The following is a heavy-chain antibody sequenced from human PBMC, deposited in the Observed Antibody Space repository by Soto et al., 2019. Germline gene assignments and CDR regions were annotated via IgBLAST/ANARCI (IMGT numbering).Heavy chain of an antibody. J-gene: IGHJ5*02. CDR2: ISLYSDGT. CDR3: ARVVPGAEAWFGP. D-gene: IGHD2-2*01. CDR1: GYTFSNYG. Sequence: ASGKVSCNTSGYTFSNYGITWVRQAPGQPLEWLGWISLYSDGTNYAQKFQGRVSMTTDTSTTTAYMELRSLRSDDTAVYYCARVVPGAEAWFGPWGQGTPVPVSS. V-gene: IGHV1-18*01.